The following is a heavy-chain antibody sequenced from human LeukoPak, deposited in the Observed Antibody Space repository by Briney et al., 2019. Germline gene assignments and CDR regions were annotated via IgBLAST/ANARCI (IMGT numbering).Heavy chain of an antibody. CDR3: AKGQGSSWYRDAFDI. V-gene: IGHV3-23*01. D-gene: IGHD6-13*01. CDR1: GFTFSSYA. CDR2: ISGSGGST. Sequence: QSGGSPRLSCAASGFTFSSYAMSWVRQAPGKGLEWVSAISGSGGSTYYADSVKGRFTISRDNSKNTLYLQMNSLRAEDTAVYYCAKGQGSSWYRDAFDIWGQGTMVTVSS. J-gene: IGHJ3*02.